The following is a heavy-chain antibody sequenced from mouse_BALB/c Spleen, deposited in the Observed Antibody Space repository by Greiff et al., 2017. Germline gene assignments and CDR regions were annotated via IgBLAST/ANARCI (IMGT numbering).Heavy chain of an antibody. CDR2: IDPANGNT. CDR3: ARSQYGNPYAMDY. J-gene: IGHJ4*01. V-gene: IGHV14-3*02. D-gene: IGHD2-10*02. Sequence: EVKLMESGAELVKPGASVKLSCTASGFNIKDTYMHWVKQRPEQGLEWIGRIDPANGNTKYDPKFQGKATITADTSSNTAYLQLSSLTSEDTAVYYCARSQYGNPYAMDYWGQGTSVTVSS. CDR1: GFNIKDTY.